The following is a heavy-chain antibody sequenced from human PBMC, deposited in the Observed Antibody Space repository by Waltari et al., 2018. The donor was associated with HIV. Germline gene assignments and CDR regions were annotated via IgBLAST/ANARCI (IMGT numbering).Heavy chain of an antibody. CDR1: GGSFSGYY. CDR2: VNHVVRA. J-gene: IGHJ6*01. CDR3: ARDSAPGLAVDDDDGEFFYYGLDV. Sequence: QVHLEQWGTGLLRPSETLSLTCAVYGGSFSGYYWSWIRQSPGRGLEWIGEVNHVVRANYSPSRKGRVTVSVDTSKNQFSLTMRSVTAADTAVYYCARDSAPGLAVDDDDGEFFYYGLDVWGQGTTVTVSS. V-gene: IGHV4-34*01. D-gene: IGHD6-19*01.